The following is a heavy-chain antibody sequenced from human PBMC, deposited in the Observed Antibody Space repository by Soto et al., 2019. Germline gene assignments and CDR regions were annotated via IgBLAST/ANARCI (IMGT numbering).Heavy chain of an antibody. V-gene: IGHV5-51*01. CDR2: LYPRASDT. J-gene: IGHJ4*02. CDR3: ATYCTNGGCYKVPPDVLRYFEWHEYYFGY. D-gene: IGHD2-8*01. Sequence: VESMTTSCKASGYTFTSYCIVWVLQMPGKGLQCMPLLYPRASDTRYSPSFQGQVTISADKSISTAYLQWSSLKASDTAMYYCATYCTNGGCYKVPPDVLRYFEWHEYYFGYWGQGNLVSVS. CDR1: GYTFTSYC.